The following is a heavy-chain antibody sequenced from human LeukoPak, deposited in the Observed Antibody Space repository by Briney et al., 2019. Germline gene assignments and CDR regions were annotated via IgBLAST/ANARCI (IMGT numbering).Heavy chain of an antibody. Sequence: GGSLRLSCAASGFTFSSYAMSWVRQAPGKGLEWVSAISGSGGSTYYADSVKGRFTISRDNSKNTLYLQMNSLRAEDTVVYYCAKDFLERQLVHGGGQGTLVTVSS. V-gene: IGHV3-23*01. CDR2: ISGSGGST. CDR3: AKDFLERQLVHG. D-gene: IGHD6-6*01. CDR1: GFTFSSYA. J-gene: IGHJ4*02.